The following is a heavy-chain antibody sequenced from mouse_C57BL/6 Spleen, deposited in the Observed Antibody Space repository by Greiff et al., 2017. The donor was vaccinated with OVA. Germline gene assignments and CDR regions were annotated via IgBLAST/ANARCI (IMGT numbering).Heavy chain of an antibody. Sequence: EVQLVESGGGLVQPGESLKLSCESNEYEFPSHDMSWVRKTPEKRLELVAAINSDGGSTYYPDTMERRFIISRDNTKKTLYLQMSSLRSEDTAWCDRARVYDDERSDAMDDRGQGTSVTVSS. D-gene: IGHD2-4*01. CDR2: INSDGGST. CDR3: ARVYDDERSDAMDD. CDR1: EYEFPSHD. V-gene: IGHV5-2*01. J-gene: IGHJ4*01.